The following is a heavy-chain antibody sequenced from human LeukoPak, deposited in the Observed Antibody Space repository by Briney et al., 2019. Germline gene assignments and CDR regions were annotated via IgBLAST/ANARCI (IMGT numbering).Heavy chain of an antibody. CDR1: GYTFTGYY. V-gene: IGHV1-2*02. D-gene: IGHD1-14*01. Sequence: ASVKVSCKASGYTFTGYYVHWVRKAPGQGLEWMGWITPNNGGTNYAQRLQGRVTMTWETSITTAYMELSGLTSDDTAVYFCATSFSQITSSAYYYMDVWGTGTSVTVSS. J-gene: IGHJ6*03. CDR2: ITPNNGGT. CDR3: ATSFSQITSSAYYYMDV.